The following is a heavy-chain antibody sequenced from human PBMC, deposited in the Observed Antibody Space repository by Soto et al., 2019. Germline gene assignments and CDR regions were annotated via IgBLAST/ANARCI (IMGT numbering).Heavy chain of an antibody. V-gene: IGHV3-13*01. CDR1: GFTFSSYD. J-gene: IGHJ6*02. CDR3: ARALNYYGSSPKDDYCYVMYI. CDR2: IGTAGDT. D-gene: IGHD3-10*01. Sequence: LRLSCAASGFTFSSYDMHWLRQATGKGLDSVSAIGTAGDTYYPGSVKGRFTISRENAKNSLYLQMNSLRAEDTAVYYCARALNYYGSSPKDDYCYVMYICGQGTAVTVS.